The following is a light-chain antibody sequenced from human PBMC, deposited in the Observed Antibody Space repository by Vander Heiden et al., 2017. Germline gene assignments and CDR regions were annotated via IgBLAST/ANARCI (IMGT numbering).Light chain of an antibody. Sequence: SVLTQPPSVSGAPGQRVNISCTGSSSNIGAGLDIHWYRHLPGTAPKLLIYGNFKRPSGVPDRFYGSKSGTSASLAVTGLQAEDEADYYCQSYDNSLKSVVFGGGTKLTVL. V-gene: IGLV1-40*01. CDR1: SSNIGAGLD. CDR3: QSYDNSLKSVV. CDR2: GNF. J-gene: IGLJ2*01.